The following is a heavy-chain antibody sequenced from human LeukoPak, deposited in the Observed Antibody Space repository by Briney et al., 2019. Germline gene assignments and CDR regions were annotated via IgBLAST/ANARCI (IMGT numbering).Heavy chain of an antibody. CDR3: AKFPYYDILTGHFDY. Sequence: PGGSLRLSCAASGFTFDDYAMHWVRQAPGKGLEWVSGISWNSGSIGYADSVKGRFTISRDNAKNSLYLQMNSLRAEDTALYYCAKFPYYDILTGHFDYWGQGILVTVSS. CDR1: GFTFDDYA. V-gene: IGHV3-9*01. J-gene: IGHJ4*02. CDR2: ISWNSGSI. D-gene: IGHD3-9*01.